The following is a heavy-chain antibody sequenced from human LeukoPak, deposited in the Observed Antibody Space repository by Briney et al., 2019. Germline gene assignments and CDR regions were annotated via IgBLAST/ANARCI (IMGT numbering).Heavy chain of an antibody. CDR1: GGSVSSGSYY. V-gene: IGHV4-61*01. D-gene: IGHD3-9*01. CDR3: ARAGGYDILDGMDV. CDR2: IYYSGST. J-gene: IGHJ6*04. Sequence: SETLSLTCTVSGGSVSSGSYYWSWIRQPPGKRLEWIGYIYYSGSTNYNPSLKSRVTISVDTSKNQFSLKLSSVTAADTAVYYCARAGGYDILDGMDVWGKGTTVTVSS.